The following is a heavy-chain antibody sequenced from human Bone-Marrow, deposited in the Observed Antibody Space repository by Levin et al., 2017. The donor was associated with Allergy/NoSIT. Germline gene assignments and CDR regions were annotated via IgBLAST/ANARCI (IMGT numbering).Heavy chain of an antibody. V-gene: IGHV4-61*01. Sequence: NPSETLSLTCTVSGGSVSSGSYYWSWIRQPPGKGLEWIGYIYYSGSTNYNPSLKSRVTISVDTSKNQFSLKLSSVTAADTAVYYCARVGDEQWLAQDYYYYGMDVWGQGTTVTVSS. J-gene: IGHJ6*02. CDR2: IYYSGST. CDR1: GGSVSSGSYY. CDR3: ARVGDEQWLAQDYYYYGMDV. D-gene: IGHD6-19*01.